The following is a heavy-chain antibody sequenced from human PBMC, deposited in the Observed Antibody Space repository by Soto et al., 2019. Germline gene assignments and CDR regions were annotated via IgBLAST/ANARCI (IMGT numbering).Heavy chain of an antibody. J-gene: IGHJ4*02. CDR1: GDTFNFYT. D-gene: IGHD3-10*01. CDR3: ATNYGSGSTHFDY. V-gene: IGHV1-69*02. Sequence: QVQLVQSGAEVKKPGSSVRVSCTASGDTFNFYTISWVRQVPGQGPEWMGRIIPMLGISNYAQKFQGRGTIMADNSTSTVYMNLRGLTSEDTAVYYCATNYGSGSTHFDYWGQGPLVTVSS. CDR2: IIPMLGIS.